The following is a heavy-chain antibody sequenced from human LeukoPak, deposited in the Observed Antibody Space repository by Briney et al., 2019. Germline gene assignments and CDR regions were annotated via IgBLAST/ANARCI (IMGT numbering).Heavy chain of an antibody. D-gene: IGHD3-10*01. CDR1: GGSFSSYY. CDR2: IYYTGGT. J-gene: IGHJ4*02. CDR3: ARDLGPSRGFDY. V-gene: IGHV4-59*01. Sequence: SETLSLTCTVSGGSFSSYYWSWIRQPPGKGLEWIGYIYYTGGTNYNPSLNSRVTLSVDTSKNQFSLNLSSVTAADTAVYYCARDLGPSRGFDYWGQGTLVTVSS.